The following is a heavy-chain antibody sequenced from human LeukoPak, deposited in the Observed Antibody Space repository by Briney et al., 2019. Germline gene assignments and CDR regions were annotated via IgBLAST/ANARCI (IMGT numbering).Heavy chain of an antibody. D-gene: IGHD3-9*01. CDR1: GFTFSSYG. CDR3: ARLPGPQNPQDWSQHAFDI. V-gene: IGHV3-33*01. Sequence: PGRSLRLSCAASGFTFSSYGMHWVRQAPGKGLEWVAAIWYDGSNKYYADSVKGRFTISRDNSKNTLYLQMNSLRAEDTAVYYCARLPGPQNPQDWSQHAFDIWAQGTMVTVSS. J-gene: IGHJ3*02. CDR2: IWYDGSNK.